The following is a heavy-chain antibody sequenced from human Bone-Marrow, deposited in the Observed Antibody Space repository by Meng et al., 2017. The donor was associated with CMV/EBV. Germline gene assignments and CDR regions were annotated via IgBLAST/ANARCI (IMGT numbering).Heavy chain of an antibody. CDR2: IRYDGSNK. CDR3: AKAAFGAVIIPWFDP. D-gene: IGHD3-3*01. J-gene: IGHJ5*02. V-gene: IGHV3-30*02. CDR1: GLIFSNYG. Sequence: GLIFSNYGMHWVRQAPGKGLEWVAFIRYDGSNKYYADSVKGRFTISRDNSKNTLYLQMNSLTTEDTAMYYCAKAAFGAVIIPWFDPWGQGTLVTVSS.